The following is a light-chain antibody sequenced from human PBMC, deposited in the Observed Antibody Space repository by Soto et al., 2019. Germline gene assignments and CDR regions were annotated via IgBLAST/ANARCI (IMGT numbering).Light chain of an antibody. V-gene: IGKV1-33*01. CDR2: DAS. CDR3: QQYDNFPLT. Sequence: DIQMTQSPSSLSASVGDRVTITCQASPDIRNYLNWYQQKPGKAPKFLIYDASNLETGVPSRFSGSGSGTDFTFTISSLQPEDIGTYYCQQYDNFPLTFGGGTKVEIK. CDR1: PDIRNY. J-gene: IGKJ4*01.